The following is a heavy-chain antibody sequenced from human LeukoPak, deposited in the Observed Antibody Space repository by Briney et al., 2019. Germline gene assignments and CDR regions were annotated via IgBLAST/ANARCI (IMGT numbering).Heavy chain of an antibody. D-gene: IGHD6-19*01. J-gene: IGHJ4*02. CDR1: GFTFSDFY. Sequence: GGSLRLSCAASGFTFSDFYMTWIRQAPGKGLEWVSSISSSSSYIYYADSVKGRFTISRDNAKNSLYLQMNSLRAEDTAVYYCARMAVAGTDYWGQGTLVTVSS. CDR2: ISSSSSYI. CDR3: ARMAVAGTDY. V-gene: IGHV3-11*06.